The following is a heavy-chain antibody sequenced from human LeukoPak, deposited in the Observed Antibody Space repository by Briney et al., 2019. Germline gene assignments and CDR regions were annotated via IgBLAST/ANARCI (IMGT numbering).Heavy chain of an antibody. CDR3: ARDVVEWEPNNWFDP. CDR1: VGTFNNYA. J-gene: IGHJ5*02. Sequence: EASVKVSCKASVGTFNNYAISWVRQAPGQGLEGMGGIIPIFGTANYAQKFQGRVTITADQSTSTAYMELSSLRSEDTAVYYCARDVVEWEPNNWFDPWGQGTLVTVSS. CDR2: IIPIFGTA. D-gene: IGHD1-26*01. V-gene: IGHV1-69*13.